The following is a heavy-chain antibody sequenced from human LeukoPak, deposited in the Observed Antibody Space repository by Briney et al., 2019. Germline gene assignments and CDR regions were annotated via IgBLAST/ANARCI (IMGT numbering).Heavy chain of an antibody. CDR1: GFTVSSNF. V-gene: IGHV3-66*01. CDR2: IYSGGST. J-gene: IGHJ4*02. Sequence: PGGSLRLSCAAPGFTVSSNFMSWVRQAPGKGLEWVSVIYSGGSTYYADSVTGRFTISRDNSKNTLYLQMKSLRTDDTAVYYCARGYSDSSGYYSLGYWGQGTLVTVSS. D-gene: IGHD3-22*01. CDR3: ARGYSDSSGYYSLGY.